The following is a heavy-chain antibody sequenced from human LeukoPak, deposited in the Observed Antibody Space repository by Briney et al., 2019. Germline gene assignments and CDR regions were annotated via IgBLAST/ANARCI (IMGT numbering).Heavy chain of an antibody. V-gene: IGHV4-59*01. CDR3: ARDGAHKNHYYSYYYMDV. CDR2: IYYSGST. J-gene: IGHJ6*03. Sequence: SETLSLTCTVSGGSISSYYWNWIRQPPGKGLEWIGYIYYSGSTNYNPSLKSRVTISLDTSKNRFSLKLSSVTAADTAVYYCARDGAHKNHYYSYYYMDVWGKGTTVTVSS. D-gene: IGHD3-16*01. CDR1: GGSISSYY.